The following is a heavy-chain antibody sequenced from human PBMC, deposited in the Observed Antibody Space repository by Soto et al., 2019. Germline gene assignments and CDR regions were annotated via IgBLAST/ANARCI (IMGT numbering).Heavy chain of an antibody. J-gene: IGHJ4*02. Sequence: QVQLQESGPGLVKASETLSLTCTVSGGSSSPYYWSWLRQPPGKGLEWIGFIDYSGGARYNPSLKSRVTMSLDTSENQISLKLSSMTAADTAVYFCARGRPWELYDYWGQGTLLTVSS. CDR1: GGSSSPYY. D-gene: IGHD1-7*01. V-gene: IGHV4-59*01. CDR2: IDYSGGA. CDR3: ARGRPWELYDY.